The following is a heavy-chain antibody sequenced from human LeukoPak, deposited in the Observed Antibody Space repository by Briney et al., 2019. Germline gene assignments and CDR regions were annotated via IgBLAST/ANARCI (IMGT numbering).Heavy chain of an antibody. J-gene: IGHJ4*02. V-gene: IGHV3-15*01. CDR3: ETDRPWRGVY. CDR1: RFPLSKAW. D-gene: IGHD3-10*01. Sequence: GPSLRLHCAASRFPLSKAWMNWVRQAPGEGPGWVGRMKTKPDGAPTDYAASVKGRFTTSRDDAKHTLYLQMSSLKTGETAVYYCETDRPWRGVYGGQGTLVSV. CDR2: MKTKPDGAPT.